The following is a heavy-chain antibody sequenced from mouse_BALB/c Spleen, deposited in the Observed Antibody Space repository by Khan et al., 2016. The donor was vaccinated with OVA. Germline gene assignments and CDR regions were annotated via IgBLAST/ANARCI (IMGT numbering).Heavy chain of an antibody. D-gene: IGHD4-1*01. Sequence: EVQLQESGPGLVKPSQSLSLTCTVTGYSITSDYAWNWIRQFPGNKLEWMGYISYSGSTTYNPSLKSRISITRAPSKDPFFLQLKSVTSEDTATYYCASELGRYYALDYWGQGTSVTVSS. CDR3: ASELGRYYALDY. V-gene: IGHV3-2*02. J-gene: IGHJ4*01. CDR2: ISYSGST. CDR1: GYSITSDYA.